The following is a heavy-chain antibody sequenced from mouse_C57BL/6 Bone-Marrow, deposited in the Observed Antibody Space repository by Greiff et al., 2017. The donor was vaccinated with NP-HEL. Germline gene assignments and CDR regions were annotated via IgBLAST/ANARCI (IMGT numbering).Heavy chain of an antibody. J-gene: IGHJ4*01. D-gene: IGHD2-5*01. Sequence: VKLQESDAELVKPGASVKISCKVSGYTFTDHTIHWMKQRPEQGLEWIGYIYPRDGSTKYNEKFKGKATLTADKSSSTAYMQLNSLTSEDSAVYFCARHGISKLDAMDYWGQGTSVTVSS. CDR2: IYPRDGST. CDR1: GYTFTDHT. CDR3: ARHGISKLDAMDY. V-gene: IGHV1-78*01.